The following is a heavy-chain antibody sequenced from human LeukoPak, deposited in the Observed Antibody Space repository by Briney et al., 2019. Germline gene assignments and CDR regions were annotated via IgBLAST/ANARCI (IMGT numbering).Heavy chain of an antibody. V-gene: IGHV4-59*01. CDR2: IYDSGST. Sequence: SETLSLTCTVSGGSISSYYWSWIRQPPGKGLEWIGYIYDSGSTNYNPSLKSRVTISVDTSKNQFSLKLSSVTAADTAVYYCARVGGTNYYYYGMDVWGQGSTVTVSS. CDR3: ARVGGTNYYYYGMDV. D-gene: IGHD1-1*01. CDR1: GGSISSYY. J-gene: IGHJ6*02.